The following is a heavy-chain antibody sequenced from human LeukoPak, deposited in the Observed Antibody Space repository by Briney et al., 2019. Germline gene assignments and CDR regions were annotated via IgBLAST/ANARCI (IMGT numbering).Heavy chain of an antibody. V-gene: IGHV4-31*03. Sequence: PSQTLSLTCTVSGGSISSGGYYWSWIRQHPGKGLEWIGYIYYSGSTYYNPSLKSRVTISVDTSKNQFSLKLSSVTAADTAVYYCARWFGPGRKWFDPWGQGTLVTVSS. CDR1: GGSISSGGYY. CDR3: ARWFGPGRKWFDP. D-gene: IGHD3-10*01. J-gene: IGHJ5*02. CDR2: IYYSGST.